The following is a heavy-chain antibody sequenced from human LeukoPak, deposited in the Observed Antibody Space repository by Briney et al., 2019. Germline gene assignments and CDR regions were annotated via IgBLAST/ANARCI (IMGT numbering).Heavy chain of an antibody. J-gene: IGHJ4*02. D-gene: IGHD4-23*01. CDR2: ISSSGSTI. Sequence: GGSLRLSCAASGFTFSDYYMSWIRQAPGKGLEWVSYISSSGSTIYYADSVKGRFTISRDNAKNSLYLQMNSLRAEDTAVYYCARDQATVVTPIDYWGQGTLVTVSS. CDR1: GFTFSDYY. CDR3: ARDQATVVTPIDY. V-gene: IGHV3-11*04.